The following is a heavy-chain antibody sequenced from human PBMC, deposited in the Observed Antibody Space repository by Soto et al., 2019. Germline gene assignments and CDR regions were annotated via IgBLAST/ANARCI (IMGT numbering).Heavy chain of an antibody. V-gene: IGHV5-51*01. Sequence: GESLKISCKAPGYTFTTYWIGWVRQMPGKGLEWMGIIYPGDSDTRYSPSFQGQVAISVDNSKNTLYLQMNSLRAEDTAVYYCSKSVATAIPPYYYYYYGMDVWGQGTTVTVSS. D-gene: IGHD5-18*01. CDR1: GYTFTTYW. J-gene: IGHJ6*02. CDR3: SKSVATAIPPYYYYYYGMDV. CDR2: IYPGDSDT.